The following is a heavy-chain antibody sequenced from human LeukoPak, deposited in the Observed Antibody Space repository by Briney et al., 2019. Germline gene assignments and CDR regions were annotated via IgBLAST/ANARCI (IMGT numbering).Heavy chain of an antibody. CDR1: GYTFTSYY. CDR3: AREFGYYDSSGYLNWFDP. Sequence: ASVKVSCKASGYTFTSYYMHWVRQAPGQGLEWMGIINPSGGSTSYAQKFQGRVTMTRDTSTSTVYMELSSLRSEDTAVHYCAREFGYYDSSGYLNWFDPWGQGTLVTASS. D-gene: IGHD3-22*01. J-gene: IGHJ5*02. V-gene: IGHV1-46*01. CDR2: INPSGGST.